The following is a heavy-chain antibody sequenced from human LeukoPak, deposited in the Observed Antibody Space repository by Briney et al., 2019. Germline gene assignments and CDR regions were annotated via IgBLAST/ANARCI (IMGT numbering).Heavy chain of an antibody. Sequence: SETLSLTCTVSGGSISSYYWSWIRQPPGKGLEWIGYNYYSGSTNYNPSLKSRVTISVDTSKNQFSLKLSSVTAADTAVYYCASSGQLVPLDYWGQGTLVTVSS. D-gene: IGHD6-13*01. J-gene: IGHJ4*02. CDR1: GGSISSYY. CDR2: NYYSGST. CDR3: ASSGQLVPLDY. V-gene: IGHV4-59*01.